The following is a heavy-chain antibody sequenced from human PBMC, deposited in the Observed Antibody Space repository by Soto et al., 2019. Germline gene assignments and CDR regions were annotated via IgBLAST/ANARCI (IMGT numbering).Heavy chain of an antibody. CDR3: AKAVTLIRGINPSTYALDV. CDR1: GFAFSGYG. CDR2: IRGGGGST. Sequence: GGSLRLSCAVSGFAFSGYGMTWVRQAPGKGLEWVSVIRGGGGSTNYAESVKGRFTISRDNSENTVYLQMNSLRAEDTAVYYFAKAVTLIRGINPSTYALDVWGPGTTVTV. V-gene: IGHV3-23*01. J-gene: IGHJ6*02. D-gene: IGHD3-16*01.